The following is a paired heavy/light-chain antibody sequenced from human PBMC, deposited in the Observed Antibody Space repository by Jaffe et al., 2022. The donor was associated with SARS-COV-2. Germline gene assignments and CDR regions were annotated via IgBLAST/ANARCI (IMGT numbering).Light chain of an antibody. CDR3: FLSYSGAWV. CDR1: TGAVTSGHY. CDR2: DTS. Sequence: QAVVTQEPSLTVSPGGTVTLTCGSSTGAVTSGHYPYWFQQKPGQAPRTLIYDTSNKHSWTPARFSGSLLGGKAALTLSGAQPEDEAEYYCFLSYSGAWVFGGGTKLTVL. V-gene: IGLV7-46*01. J-gene: IGLJ3*02.
Heavy chain of an antibody. Sequence: QVQLVQSGAEVKKPGASVKVSCKASGYIFTNYAIHWVRQAPGQRLEWMGWINTGNGKTKDSQKFQGRVTITRDTSASTAYMELSSLTSEDTAVYYCARGQTNSGRRIDYWGQGTLVTVSS. D-gene: IGHD6-19*01. CDR3: ARGQTNSGRRIDY. CDR1: GYIFTNYA. CDR2: INTGNGKT. J-gene: IGHJ4*02. V-gene: IGHV1-3*04.